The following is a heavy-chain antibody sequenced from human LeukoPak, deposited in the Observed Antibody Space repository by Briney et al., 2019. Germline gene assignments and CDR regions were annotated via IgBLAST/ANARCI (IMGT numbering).Heavy chain of an antibody. V-gene: IGHV4-38-2*02. J-gene: IGHJ4*02. Sequence: PSETLSLTCTVSGYSISSGYYWGWIRQPPGKGLEWIGSIYHRGNTYYNPSLKSRVTISVDTSKNQFSLKLSSVTAADTAVYYCARPGRFTYDSRVDSWGQGTLVTVSS. D-gene: IGHD3-22*01. CDR3: ARPGRFTYDSRVDS. CDR2: IYHRGNT. CDR1: GYSISSGYY.